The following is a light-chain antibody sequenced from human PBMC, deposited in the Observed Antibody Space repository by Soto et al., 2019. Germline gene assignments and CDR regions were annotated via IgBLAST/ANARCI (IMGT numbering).Light chain of an antibody. CDR2: GVS. CDR1: SSDVGGHNY. J-gene: IGLJ3*02. CDR3: SSYAISTTLVV. V-gene: IGLV2-14*01. Sequence: QSALTQPASVSGSPGQSITISCTGTSSDVGGHNYVSWYQQHPGKAPKLMIYGVSNRPSGVSNRFSGSKSGNTASLTVSGLQAEDEADYYCSSYAISTTLVVFGGGTKLTVL.